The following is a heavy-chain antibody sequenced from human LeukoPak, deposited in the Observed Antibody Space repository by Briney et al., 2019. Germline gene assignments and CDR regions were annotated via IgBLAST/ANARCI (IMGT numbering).Heavy chain of an antibody. V-gene: IGHV3-23*01. Sequence: PGGSLRLSCAASGFTFRSYAMSWVRQAPGKGLEWVSGISGSGDSTYYADSVKGRFSISRDNSKNTLWLQMNSLKDEDTAVYYRAKDPRAGSGWGSFDYWGQGTLVTVSS. CDR3: AKDPRAGSGWGSFDY. D-gene: IGHD6-19*01. CDR2: ISGSGDST. CDR1: GFTFRSYA. J-gene: IGHJ4*02.